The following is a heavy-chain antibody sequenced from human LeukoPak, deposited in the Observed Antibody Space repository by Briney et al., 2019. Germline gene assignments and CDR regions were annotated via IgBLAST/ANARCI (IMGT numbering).Heavy chain of an antibody. CDR3: ARVYGSGSYYNFNWFDP. V-gene: IGHV3-11*04. D-gene: IGHD3-10*01. CDR2: ISSSGSTI. CDR1: GFTFSDYY. J-gene: IGHJ5*02. Sequence: GGSLRLSSAASGFTFSDYYMSWIRQAPGKGLEWVVYISSSGSTIYYADSVKGRFTISRDNAKNSLYLQMNSLRAEDTAVYYCARVYGSGSYYNFNWFDPWGQGTLVTVSS.